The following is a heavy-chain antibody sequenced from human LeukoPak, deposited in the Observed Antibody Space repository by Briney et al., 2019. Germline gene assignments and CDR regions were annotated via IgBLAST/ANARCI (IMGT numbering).Heavy chain of an antibody. V-gene: IGHV4-59*01. CDR1: GGSTSSYY. J-gene: IGHJ4*02. CDR2: IYYSGST. CDR3: ARVEYSSHIDY. Sequence: SETLSLTCTVSGGSTSSYYWSWIRQPPGKGLEWIGYIYYSGSTNYNPSLKSRVTISVDTSKNQFSLKLSSVTAADTAVYYCARVEYSSHIDYWGQGTLVTVSS. D-gene: IGHD6-6*01.